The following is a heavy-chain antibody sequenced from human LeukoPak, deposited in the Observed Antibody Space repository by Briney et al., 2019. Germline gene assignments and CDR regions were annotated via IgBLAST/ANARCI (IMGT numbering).Heavy chain of an antibody. Sequence: ASVKVSCKVSGYTLTELSMHWVRQAPGKGLEWMGGFDPEDGETIYAQKFQGRVTMTGDTSTDTAYMELSSLRSEDTAVYYCATVDSNSDFDYWGQGTLVTVSS. CDR1: GYTLTELS. CDR2: FDPEDGET. J-gene: IGHJ4*02. CDR3: ATVDSNSDFDY. V-gene: IGHV1-24*01. D-gene: IGHD2/OR15-2a*01.